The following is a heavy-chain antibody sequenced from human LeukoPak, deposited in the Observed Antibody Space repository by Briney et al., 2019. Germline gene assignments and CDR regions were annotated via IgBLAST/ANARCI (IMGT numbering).Heavy chain of an antibody. Sequence: PGGSLRLSCAASGFTFSSCSMNWVRQAPGKGLEWVSSISSSSSYIYYADSVKGRFTISRDNAKNSLYPQMNSLRAEDTAVYYCARGPTTLLGLYFDYWGQGTLVTVSS. J-gene: IGHJ4*02. CDR3: ARGPTTLLGLYFDY. CDR2: ISSSSSYI. CDR1: GFTFSSCS. V-gene: IGHV3-21*04. D-gene: IGHD3/OR15-3a*01.